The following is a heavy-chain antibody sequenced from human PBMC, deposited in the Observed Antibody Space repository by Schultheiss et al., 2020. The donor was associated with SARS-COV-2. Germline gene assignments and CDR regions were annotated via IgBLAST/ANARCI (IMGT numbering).Heavy chain of an antibody. CDR1: GGSFSGYY. Sequence: GSLRLSCAVYGGSFSGYYWSWIRQPPGKGLEWIGRIYTSGSTNYNPSLKSRVTISVDTSKNQFSLKLSSVTAADTAVYYCARGRGWGITPLRYFDYWGQGTLVTVSS. V-gene: IGHV4-34*01. CDR2: IYTSGST. J-gene: IGHJ4*02. D-gene: IGHD3-10*01. CDR3: ARGRGWGITPLRYFDY.